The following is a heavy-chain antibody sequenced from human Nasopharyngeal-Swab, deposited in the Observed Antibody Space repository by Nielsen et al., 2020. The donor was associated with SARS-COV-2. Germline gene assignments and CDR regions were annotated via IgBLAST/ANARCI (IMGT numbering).Heavy chain of an antibody. Sequence: GESLKISCAASEFTMSRNGMHWVRQAPGKGLEWVAYISSSSSTSYYADSVKGRFTISRDNAKNSLYLQMNSLRVEDMAFYYCAKATNARYDFWSGSFDYWGQGTLVTVSS. D-gene: IGHD3-3*01. CDR1: EFTMSRNG. J-gene: IGHJ4*02. CDR3: AKATNARYDFWSGSFDY. CDR2: ISSSSSTS. V-gene: IGHV3-48*04.